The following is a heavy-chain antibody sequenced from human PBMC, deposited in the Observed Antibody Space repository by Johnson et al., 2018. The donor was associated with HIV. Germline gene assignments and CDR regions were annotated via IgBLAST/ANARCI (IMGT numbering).Heavy chain of an antibody. CDR3: ARDTPYDMLTGYYIGAYDAFDV. V-gene: IGHV3-30*04. Sequence: QVQLVESGGGVVQPGRSLRLSCAASGFTFSSYAMHWVRQAPGKGLEWVAVISYDGSNKYYADSVKGRFTISRDNSKNTLYLQMNSLRAEDTAVYYCARDTPYDMLTGYYIGAYDAFDVWGQGTMVTVSS. D-gene: IGHD3-9*01. CDR2: ISYDGSNK. CDR1: GFTFSSYA. J-gene: IGHJ3*01.